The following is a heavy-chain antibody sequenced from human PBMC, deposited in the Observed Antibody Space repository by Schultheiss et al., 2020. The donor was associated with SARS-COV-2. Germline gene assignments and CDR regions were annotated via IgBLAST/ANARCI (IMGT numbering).Heavy chain of an antibody. CDR3: AKALGNYGDYEDY. CDR1: GFTFGDYA. Sequence: GGSLRLSCTASGFTFGDYAMSWVRQAPGKGLEWVSAISGSGGSTYYADSVKGRFTISRDNSKNTLYLQMNSLRAEDTAVYYCAKALGNYGDYEDYWGQGTLVTVSS. J-gene: IGHJ4*02. V-gene: IGHV3-23*01. CDR2: ISGSGGST. D-gene: IGHD4-17*01.